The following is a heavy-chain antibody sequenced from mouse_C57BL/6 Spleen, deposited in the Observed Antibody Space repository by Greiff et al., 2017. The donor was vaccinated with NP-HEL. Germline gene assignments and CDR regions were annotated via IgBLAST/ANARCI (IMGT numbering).Heavy chain of an antibody. CDR1: GYSITSGYY. V-gene: IGHV3-6*01. D-gene: IGHD2-4*01. J-gene: IGHJ4*01. CDR2: ISYDGSN. Sequence: VQLKESGPGLVKPSQSLSLTCSVTGYSITSGYYWNWIRQFPGNKLEWMGYISYDGSNNYNPSLKNRISITRDTSKNQFFLKLNSVTTEDTATYYCARELNDYDDAMDYWGQGTSVTVSS. CDR3: ARELNDYDDAMDY.